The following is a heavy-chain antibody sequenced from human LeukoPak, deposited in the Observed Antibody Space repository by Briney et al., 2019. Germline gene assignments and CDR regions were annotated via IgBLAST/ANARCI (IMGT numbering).Heavy chain of an antibody. J-gene: IGHJ5*02. D-gene: IGHD4-17*01. CDR1: GFTFSSYT. Sequence: GGSLRLSCAASGFTFSSYTMNWVRQAPGKGLEWVSSISSSSNYIYYADSVKGRFTISRDNAKNSLYLQMNSLRAEDTAVYYCARVAKAMTTATILKMTYREYNWFDPWGQGTLVTVSS. CDR2: ISSSSNYI. CDR3: ARVAKAMTTATILKMTYREYNWFDP. V-gene: IGHV3-21*01.